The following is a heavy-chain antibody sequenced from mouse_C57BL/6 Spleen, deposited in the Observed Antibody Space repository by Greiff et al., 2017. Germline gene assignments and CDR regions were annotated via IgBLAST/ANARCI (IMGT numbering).Heavy chain of an antibody. CDR3: TRAGYSNYEDYFDY. J-gene: IGHJ2*01. CDR2: IDPETGGT. V-gene: IGHV1-15*01. Sequence: VQLQQSGAELVRPGASVTLSCKASGYTFTDYEMHWVKQTPVHGLEWIGAIDPETGGTAYNQKFKGKAILTADKSSSTAYMELRSLTSEDSAVYDGTRAGYSNYEDYFDYWGQGTTLTVSS. CDR1: GYTFTDYE. D-gene: IGHD2-5*01.